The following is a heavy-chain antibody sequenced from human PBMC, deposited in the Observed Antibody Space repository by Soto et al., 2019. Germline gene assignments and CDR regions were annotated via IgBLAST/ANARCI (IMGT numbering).Heavy chain of an antibody. Sequence: GASVKVSCKASGVTFSSYAISWVRQAPGQGLEWMGGIIPIFGTANYAQKFQGRVTITADESTSTAYMELSSLRSEDTAVYYCADTKNYYDSSGYYSTVNWYFDLWGRGTLVTVSS. CDR1: GVTFSSYA. V-gene: IGHV1-69*13. D-gene: IGHD3-22*01. J-gene: IGHJ2*01. CDR2: IIPIFGTA. CDR3: ADTKNYYDSSGYYSTVNWYFDL.